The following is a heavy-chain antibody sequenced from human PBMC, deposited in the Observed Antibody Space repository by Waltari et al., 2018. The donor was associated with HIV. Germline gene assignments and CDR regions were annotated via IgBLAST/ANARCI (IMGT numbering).Heavy chain of an antibody. Sequence: EVEVVESGGGLVQPGGSLRLSCAVSGFTFRSSWMRWVRQAPGKGLAWVANINQDGSQSYYVGSVEGRFTISRDNTKNLLYLQMNSLRAEDTAVYYCAREGGRDCSGGSCYIDYWGQGTLVTVSS. CDR3: AREGGRDCSGGSCYIDY. V-gene: IGHV3-7*01. D-gene: IGHD2-15*01. CDR2: INQDGSQS. CDR1: GFTFRSSW. J-gene: IGHJ4*02.